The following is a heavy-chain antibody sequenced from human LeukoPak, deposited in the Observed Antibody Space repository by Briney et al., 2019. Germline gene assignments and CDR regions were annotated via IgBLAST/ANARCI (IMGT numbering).Heavy chain of an antibody. CDR1: GFTFSSFA. J-gene: IGHJ3*02. Sequence: GGSLRLSCAASGFTFSSFAMSWVRQAPGKGLEWVSAIGSSGAGTHYADSVKGRFTISSDNSKNTVYLQMNSLRAEDTPVYYCARPIDSSGYDGAFDIWGQGTMVTVSS. CDR2: IGSSGAGT. V-gene: IGHV3-23*01. CDR3: ARPIDSSGYDGAFDI. D-gene: IGHD3-22*01.